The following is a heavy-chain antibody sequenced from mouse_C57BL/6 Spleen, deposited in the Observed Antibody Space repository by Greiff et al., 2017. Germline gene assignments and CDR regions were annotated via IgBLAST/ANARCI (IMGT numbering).Heavy chain of an antibody. CDR3: ARGGTTVERGFAY. CDR1: GYTFTSYW. J-gene: IGHJ3*01. D-gene: IGHD1-1*01. CDR2: IHPNSGST. V-gene: IGHV1-64*01. Sequence: QVQLQQPGAELVKPGASVKLSCKASGYTFTSYWMHWVKQRPGQGLEWIGMIHPNSGSTNYNEKFKSKATLTVDKSYSTAYMQLSSLTSEDSAVYYCARGGTTVERGFAYWGQGTLVTVSA.